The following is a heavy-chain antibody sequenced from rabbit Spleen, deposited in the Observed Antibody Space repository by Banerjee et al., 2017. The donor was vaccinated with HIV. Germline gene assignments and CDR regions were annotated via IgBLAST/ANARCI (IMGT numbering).Heavy chain of an antibody. CDR2: IYAGSSGST. J-gene: IGHJ4*01. Sequence: QEQLEESRGGLVKPEGSLTLTCTASGFTISSSYWICWVRQAPGKGLEWIACIYAGSSGSTYYASWAKGRFTISKTSSTTVTLQMTSLTAADTATYFCARNYNGGTAYVYRLNLWGPGTLVTVS. V-gene: IGHV1S45*01. CDR1: GFTISSSYW. D-gene: IGHD6-1*01. CDR3: ARNYNGGTAYVYRLNL.